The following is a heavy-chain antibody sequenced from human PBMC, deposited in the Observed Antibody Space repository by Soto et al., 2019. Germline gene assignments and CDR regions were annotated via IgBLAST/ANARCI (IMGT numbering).Heavy chain of an antibody. Sequence: QVQLVESGGGVVQPGRSLRLSCAASGFTFSSYGMHWVRQAPGKGLERVAVISYDGSNEYYADSVKGRFTMSRDNSKNTLYLQMNSLRAEDTAVYYCNSDLGYCSGGSSYSEDYWGQGTLVTVSS. CDR1: GFTFSSYG. V-gene: IGHV3-30*03. CDR2: ISYDGSNE. CDR3: NSDLGYCSGGSSYSEDY. J-gene: IGHJ4*02. D-gene: IGHD2-15*01.